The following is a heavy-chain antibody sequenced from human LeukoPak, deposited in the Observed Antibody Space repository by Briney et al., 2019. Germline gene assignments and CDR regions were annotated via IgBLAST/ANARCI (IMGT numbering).Heavy chain of an antibody. V-gene: IGHV4-39*01. J-gene: IGHJ4*02. CDR1: GGSISSSSYY. Sequence: SETLSPTCTVSGGSISSSSYYWGWIRQPPGNGLEWIGSIYYSGSTYYNPSLKSRVTISVDTSKNQFSLKLSSVTAADTAVYYCARRLPVAGNFDYWGQGTLVTVSS. CDR2: IYYSGST. CDR3: ARRLPVAGNFDY. D-gene: IGHD6-19*01.